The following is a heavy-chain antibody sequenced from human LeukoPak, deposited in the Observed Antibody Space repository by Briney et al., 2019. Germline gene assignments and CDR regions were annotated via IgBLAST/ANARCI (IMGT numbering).Heavy chain of an antibody. CDR2: IHPSGML. V-gene: IGHV4-31*03. CDR3: SRGLDSRKLGY. Sequence: SQTLSLTCTVSGASFSSGDQYWNWIRQSPGKGLEWIGSIHPSGMLYNNPSLESRITISIDTSKNQFSLNLNSVTAADTAVYFCSRGLDSRKLGYWGQGTLVTVSS. CDR1: GASFSSGDQY. D-gene: IGHD3-22*01. J-gene: IGHJ4*02.